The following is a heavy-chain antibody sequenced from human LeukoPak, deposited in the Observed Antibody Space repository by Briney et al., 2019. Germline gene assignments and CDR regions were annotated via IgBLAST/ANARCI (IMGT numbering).Heavy chain of an antibody. CDR3: ASHYGINHYYGMDV. V-gene: IGHV4-31*03. CDR2: IYYSGGT. CDR1: GGSISSGGYY. Sequence: SETLSLTCTVSGGSISSGGYYWSWIRQHPGKGLEWIGYIYYSGGTYYNPSLKSRVTISVDTSKNQFSLKLSSVTAADTAVYYCASHYGINHYYGMDVWGQGTTVTVSS. D-gene: IGHD4-17*01. J-gene: IGHJ6*02.